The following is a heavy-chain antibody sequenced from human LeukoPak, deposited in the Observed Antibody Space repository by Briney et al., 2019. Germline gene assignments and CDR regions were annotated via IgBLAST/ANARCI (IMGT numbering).Heavy chain of an antibody. J-gene: IGHJ4*02. CDR1: GFTFSTYE. V-gene: IGHV3-48*03. Sequence: PGGSLRLSCAASGFTFSTYEMNWVRQAPGKGLEWVSYISDTGTTIYHADSVKGRFTISRDNAKNSLYLQMNSLRDEDTAVYYCARSDCGGDCYLIDYWGQGTLVTVSS. D-gene: IGHD2-21*02. CDR2: ISDTGTTI. CDR3: ARSDCGGDCYLIDY.